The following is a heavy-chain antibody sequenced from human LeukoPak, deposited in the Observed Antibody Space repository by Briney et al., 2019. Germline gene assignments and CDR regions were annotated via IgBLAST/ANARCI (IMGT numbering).Heavy chain of an antibody. Sequence: PGGSLRLSCSASGFTFSSYAMHWVRQAPGKGLEYVSAISSNGGSTYYADSVKGRFTISRDNSKNTLYLQMSSLRAEDTAVYYCVKEGDCSSTSCSTNWFDPWGQRALVTVSS. V-gene: IGHV3-64D*06. D-gene: IGHD2-2*01. J-gene: IGHJ5*02. CDR2: ISSNGGST. CDR3: VKEGDCSSTSCSTNWFDP. CDR1: GFTFSSYA.